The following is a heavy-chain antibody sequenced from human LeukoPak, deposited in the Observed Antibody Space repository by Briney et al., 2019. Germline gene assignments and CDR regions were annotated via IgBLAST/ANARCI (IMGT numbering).Heavy chain of an antibody. J-gene: IGHJ4*02. D-gene: IGHD3-10*01. CDR2: ISPSGTVI. Sequence: GGSLRLSCAASGFTFSSYAMSWIRQAPGKGLEWVSYISPSGTVIYYGDSVKGRFTISRDNAKKSLYLQMNSLRAEDTAVYYCARDYNSWGQGTLVTVSS. CDR3: ARDYNS. V-gene: IGHV3-11*01. CDR1: GFTFSSYA.